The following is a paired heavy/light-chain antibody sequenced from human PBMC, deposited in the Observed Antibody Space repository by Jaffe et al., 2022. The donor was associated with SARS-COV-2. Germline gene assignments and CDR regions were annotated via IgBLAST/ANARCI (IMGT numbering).Heavy chain of an antibody. CDR2: ISGRDTST. CDR1: GFTFSNYA. D-gene: IGHD4-4*01. V-gene: IGHV3-23*01. CDR3: ARVPHDYSGHVDS. Sequence: EVQLLESGGTLVQPGGSLRLSCAASGFTFSNYAMRWVRQAPGKGLEWVSTISGRDTSTSYAASVKGRFTISRDNSKNTLYLQMDSLRVEDTAVYFCARVPHDYSGHVDSWGQGTLVTVSS. J-gene: IGHJ4*02.
Light chain of an antibody. V-gene: IGLV8-61*01. CDR3: VLYVASAVWA. CDR1: SGSVSTSYY. CDR2: NTN. J-gene: IGLJ3*02. Sequence: QTVVTQEPSFSVSPGGTVTLTCGLSSGSVSTSYYPTWCQQTPGQPPRTLIYNTNTRSSGVPDRFSGSILGNKAALTITGAQADDESDYYCVLYVASAVWAFGGGTKLTVL.